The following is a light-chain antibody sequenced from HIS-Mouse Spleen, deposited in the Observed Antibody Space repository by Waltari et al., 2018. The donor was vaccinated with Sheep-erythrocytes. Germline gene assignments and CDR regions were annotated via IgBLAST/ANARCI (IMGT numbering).Light chain of an antibody. CDR1: DVGSYNL. J-gene: IGLJ1*01. CDR2: DVS. Sequence: QSALTQPASVSGSPGQSITSDVGSYNLVSWYQQHPGKAPKLMIYDVSKRPSGVPDRFSGSKSGNTASLTISGLQAEDEADYYCCSYAGSYNHVFATGTKVTVL. CDR3: CSYAGSYNHV. V-gene: IGLV2-11*01.